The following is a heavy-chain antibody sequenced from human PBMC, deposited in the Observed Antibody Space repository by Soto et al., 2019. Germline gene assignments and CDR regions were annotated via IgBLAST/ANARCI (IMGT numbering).Heavy chain of an antibody. CDR2: ISSSSSYI. V-gene: IGHV3-21*06. J-gene: IGHJ4*02. D-gene: IGHD3-3*01. CDR1: GFTFSSYS. CDR3: ARFNEDFWSGYPESPDY. Sequence: PGGSLRLSCAASGFTFSSYSMNWVRQAPGKGLERVSSISSSSSYIYYADSVKGRFTISRDNAKNSLYLQMNSLRAEDTSVYYCARFNEDFWSGYPESPDYWGQGTLVTVSS.